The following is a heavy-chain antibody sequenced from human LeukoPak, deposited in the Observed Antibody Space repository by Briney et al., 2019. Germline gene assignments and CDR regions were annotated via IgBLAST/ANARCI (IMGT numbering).Heavy chain of an antibody. Sequence: GASVKVSCKASGYTFTSYGISWVRQAPGQGFEWMGWISVYNGNTNYAQKLQGRVTMTTDTSTSTAYMELRSLRSDDTAVYYCARDGAAAGRNWFDPWGQRTLVTVSS. CDR1: GYTFTSYG. V-gene: IGHV1-18*01. J-gene: IGHJ5*02. D-gene: IGHD6-13*01. CDR3: ARDGAAAGRNWFDP. CDR2: ISVYNGNT.